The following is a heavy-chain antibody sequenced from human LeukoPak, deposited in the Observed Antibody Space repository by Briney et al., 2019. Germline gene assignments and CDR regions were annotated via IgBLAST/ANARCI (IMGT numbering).Heavy chain of an antibody. J-gene: IGHJ4*02. Sequence: SVKVSCKASGGTFSSYAISWVRQAPGQGLEWMGRIIPILGIANYAQKLQGRVTMTTDTSTSTAYMELRSLRSDDTAVYYCARSLLRYFDWLLYYFDYWGQGTLVTVSS. CDR2: IIPILGIA. D-gene: IGHD3-9*01. V-gene: IGHV1-69*04. CDR3: ARSLLRYFDWLLYYFDY. CDR1: GGTFSSYA.